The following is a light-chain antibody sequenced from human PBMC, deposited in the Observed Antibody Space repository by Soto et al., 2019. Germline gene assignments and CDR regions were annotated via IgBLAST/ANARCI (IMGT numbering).Light chain of an antibody. CDR2: GNN. CDR1: SSNIGAGYD. V-gene: IGLV1-40*01. Sequence: QSVLTQPPSVSGAPGQRVTISCTGSSSNIGAGYDVHWYQQLPGTAPKLLIYGNNNRPSGVPDRFSDSKSGTSASLAITGLLAEDEADYYCQSYDSSLSGVVFGGGTKLTV. CDR3: QSYDSSLSGVV. J-gene: IGLJ2*01.